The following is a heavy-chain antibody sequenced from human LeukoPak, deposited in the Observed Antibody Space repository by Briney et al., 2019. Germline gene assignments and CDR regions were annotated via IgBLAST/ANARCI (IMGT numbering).Heavy chain of an antibody. V-gene: IGHV3-66*01. J-gene: IGHJ5*02. CDR1: GFTVSSNY. CDR2: IYSGGST. Sequence: GGSLRLSCAASGFTVSSNYMSWVRQAPGKGLEWVSVIYSGGSTYCADSVKGRFTISRDNSKNTLYLQMNSLRAEDTAVYYCARAGYCSGGSCYIDPWGQGTLVTVSS. CDR3: ARAGYCSGGSCYIDP. D-gene: IGHD2-15*01.